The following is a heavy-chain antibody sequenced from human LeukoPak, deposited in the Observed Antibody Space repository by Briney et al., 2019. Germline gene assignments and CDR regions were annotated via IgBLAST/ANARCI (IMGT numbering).Heavy chain of an antibody. CDR3: ARRVFYYDSSGNFDY. CDR1: GGSISSSSYY. Sequence: TSETLSLTCTVSGGSISSSSYYGGWIRQPPGKGLEWIGSIYYSGSTYYNPSLKSRVTISVDTSKNQFSLKLSSVTAADTAVYYCARRVFYYDSSGNFDYWGKGTLVTVSS. J-gene: IGHJ4*02. CDR2: IYYSGST. V-gene: IGHV4-39*01. D-gene: IGHD3-22*01.